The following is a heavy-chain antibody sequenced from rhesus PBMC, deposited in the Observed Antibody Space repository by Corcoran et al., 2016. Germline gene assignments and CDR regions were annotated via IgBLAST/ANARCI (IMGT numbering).Heavy chain of an antibody. Sequence: QVQLQESGPGLVTPLETLSLTCAVSGGSISRNYWSWIRQSPGMGLEWIGQIYGSGDDTTHNHSRKSRVTRSVDSSKTQLSLKLNAWTAADTAEYYCARSGGKTTSNWYFDLWGPGTPITISS. CDR3: ARSGGKTTSNWYFDL. CDR2: IYGSGDDT. V-gene: IGHV4S11*01. D-gene: IGHD6-25*01. J-gene: IGHJ2*01. CDR1: GGSISRNY.